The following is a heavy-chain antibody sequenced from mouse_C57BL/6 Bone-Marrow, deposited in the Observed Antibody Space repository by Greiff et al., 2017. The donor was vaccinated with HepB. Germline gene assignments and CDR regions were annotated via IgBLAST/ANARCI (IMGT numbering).Heavy chain of an antibody. Sequence: VHLKQSGAELVRPGASVKLSCTASGFNIKDDYMHWVKQRPEQGLEWIGWIDPENGDTEYASKFKGKATITADTSSNTAYLQLSSLTSEDTSVYYCTTCLLAYWGQGTLVTVSA. V-gene: IGHV14-4*01. J-gene: IGHJ3*01. D-gene: IGHD2-10*01. CDR2: IDPENGDT. CDR1: GFNIKDDY. CDR3: TTCLLAY.